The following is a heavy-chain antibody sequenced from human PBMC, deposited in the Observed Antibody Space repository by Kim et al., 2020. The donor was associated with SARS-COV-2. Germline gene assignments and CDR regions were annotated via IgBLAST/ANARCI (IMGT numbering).Heavy chain of an antibody. V-gene: IGHV3-7*03. J-gene: IGHJ4*02. CDR1: GFTLSTYW. D-gene: IGHD4-17*01. CDR2: INQDGSDE. Sequence: GESLRLSCAGSGFTLSTYWMSWVRQAPGKGLEWVANINQDGSDENYVDSVKGRFTISRDDAKNSLFLQMNSLRAEDTAVYYCARESTETTEGAGGRGTLVTVSA. CDR3: ARESTETTEGA.